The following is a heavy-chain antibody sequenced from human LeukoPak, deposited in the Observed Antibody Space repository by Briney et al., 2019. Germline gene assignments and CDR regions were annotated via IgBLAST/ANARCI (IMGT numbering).Heavy chain of an antibody. D-gene: IGHD3-9*01. J-gene: IGHJ4*02. CDR2: ISSSGSTI. CDR3: ARTPKKLLRYFDWLLPTFDY. Sequence: PGGSLRLSCAASGFTFSDYYMSWIRQAPGKGLEWVSYISSSGSTIYYADSVKGRFTISRDNAKNSLYLQMNSLRAEDTAVYYCARTPKKLLRYFDWLLPTFDYWGQGTLVTVSS. CDR1: GFTFSDYY. V-gene: IGHV3-11*04.